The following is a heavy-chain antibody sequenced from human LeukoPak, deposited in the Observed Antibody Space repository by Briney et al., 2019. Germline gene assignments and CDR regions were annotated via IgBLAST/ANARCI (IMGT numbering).Heavy chain of an antibody. CDR3: ARVSDILTGYYPALRYFDY. CDR1: GFTFSSYA. V-gene: IGHV3-30-3*01. D-gene: IGHD3-9*01. Sequence: PGGSLRLSCAASGFTFSSYAMHWVRQAPGKGLEWVAVISYDGSNKYYADSVKGRFTISRDNSKNTLYLQMNSLRAEDTAVYYCARVSDILTGYYPALRYFDYWGQGTLVTVSS. CDR2: ISYDGSNK. J-gene: IGHJ4*02.